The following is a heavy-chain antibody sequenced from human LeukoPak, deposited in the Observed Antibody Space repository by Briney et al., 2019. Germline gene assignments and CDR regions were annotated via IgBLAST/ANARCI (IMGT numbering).Heavy chain of an antibody. CDR2: INHSGST. CDR3: ARGLAVAGTSFGDY. D-gene: IGHD6-19*01. Sequence: SETLSLTCAVYGGSFSGYYSSWIRQPPGKGLEWIGEINHSGSTNYNPSLKSRVTISVDTSKNQFSLKLSSVTAADTAVYYCARGLAVAGTSFGDYWGQGTLVTVSS. CDR1: GGSFSGYY. V-gene: IGHV4-34*01. J-gene: IGHJ4*02.